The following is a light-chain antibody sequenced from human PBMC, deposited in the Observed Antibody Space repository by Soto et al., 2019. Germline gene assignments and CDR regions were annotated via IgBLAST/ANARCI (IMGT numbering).Light chain of an antibody. Sequence: QSVLTQPASVSGSPGQSITISCTGTSSDVGGYNYVSWYQQYPGKAPKLMIYEVSNRPSGVSNRFSGSKSDNTASLTISGLQAEDEADYYCSSYTSSSTYVFGTGTQVTVL. CDR1: SSDVGGYNY. V-gene: IGLV2-14*01. CDR2: EVS. J-gene: IGLJ1*01. CDR3: SSYTSSSTYV.